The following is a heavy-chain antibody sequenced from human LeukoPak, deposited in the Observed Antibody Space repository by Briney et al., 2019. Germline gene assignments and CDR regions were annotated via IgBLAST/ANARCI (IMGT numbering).Heavy chain of an antibody. D-gene: IGHD2-2*01. V-gene: IGHV4-31*03. Sequence: PSQTLSLTCTVSGGSISSGGYYWSWIRQHPGKGLEWIGYIYYSGSTYYNPSLKSRVTISVDTSKNQFSLKLSSVTAADTAVYYCARAGVGVVPAASVDVWGQGTTVTVS. CDR1: GGSISSGGYY. J-gene: IGHJ6*02. CDR3: ARAGVGVVPAASVDV. CDR2: IYYSGST.